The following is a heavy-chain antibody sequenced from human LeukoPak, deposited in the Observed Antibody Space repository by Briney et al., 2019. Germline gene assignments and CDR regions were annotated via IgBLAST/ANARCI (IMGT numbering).Heavy chain of an antibody. V-gene: IGHV7-4-1*02. D-gene: IGHD3-10*01. CDR3: ARAPVLLWFGDQSRTGNWFDP. CDR2: INTNTGNP. CDR1: GYTFTSYA. J-gene: IGHJ5*02. Sequence: ASVTVSCKASGYTFTSYAMNWVRQAPGQGLEWMGWINTNTGNPTYAQGFTGRFVFSLDTTVSTAYLQISSLKAEDTAVYYCARAPVLLWFGDQSRTGNWFDPWGQGTLVTVSS.